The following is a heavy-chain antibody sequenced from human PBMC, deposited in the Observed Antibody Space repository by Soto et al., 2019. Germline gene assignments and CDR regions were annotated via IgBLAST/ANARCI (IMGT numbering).Heavy chain of an antibody. Sequence: SQTLSLTCAISGDSVSSNDAAWSWIRQSPSRGLEWLGRTYYRSKWYIDYATSLKSRMTINPDTSKNQFSLQLLSVTPEDTAVYYCARGSYTSTWYWGQGTLVTVSS. J-gene: IGHJ4*02. D-gene: IGHD6-13*01. CDR2: TYYRSKWYI. CDR1: GDSVSSNDAA. CDR3: ARGSYTSTWY. V-gene: IGHV6-1*01.